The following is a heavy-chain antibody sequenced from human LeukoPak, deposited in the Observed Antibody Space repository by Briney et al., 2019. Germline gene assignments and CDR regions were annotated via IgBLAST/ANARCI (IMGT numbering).Heavy chain of an antibody. CDR3: ARVAYEQWLVQYYYYYMDF. D-gene: IGHD6-19*01. CDR2: INPNSGGT. V-gene: IGHV1-2*02. J-gene: IGHJ6*03. CDR1: GYTFTCYY. Sequence: ASVKVSCKASGYTFTCYYMHWVRQAPGQGLEWMGWINPNSGGTNYAQKFQGRVAMTRDTSISTAYMELSRLRSDDTAVYYCARVAYEQWLVQYYYYYMDFWGKGTMVTVSS.